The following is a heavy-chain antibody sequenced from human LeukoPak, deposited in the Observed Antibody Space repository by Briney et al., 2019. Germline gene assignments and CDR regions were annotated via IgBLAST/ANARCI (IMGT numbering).Heavy chain of an antibody. CDR3: ARGQARKYPMVRGVILDY. CDR2: IYYSGST. V-gene: IGHV4-39*01. CDR1: GGSISSSSYY. J-gene: IGHJ4*02. D-gene: IGHD3-10*01. Sequence: PSETLSLTCTVSGGSISSSSYYWGWIRQPPGKGLEWNGSIYYSGSTYYNPSLKSRVTISVDTSKNQFSLKLSSVTAADTAVYYCARGQARKYPMVRGVILDYWGQGTLVTVSS.